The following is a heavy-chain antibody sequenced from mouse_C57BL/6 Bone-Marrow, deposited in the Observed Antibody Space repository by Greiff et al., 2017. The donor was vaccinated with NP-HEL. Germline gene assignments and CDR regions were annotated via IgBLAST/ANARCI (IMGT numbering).Heavy chain of an antibody. D-gene: IGHD1-1*01. CDR2: ISSGGDYI. V-gene: IGHV5-9-1*02. J-gene: IGHJ3*01. Sequence: EVQLMESGEGLVKPGGSLKLSCAASGFTFSSYAMSWVRQTPEKRLEWVAYISSGGDYIYYADTVKGRFTISRDNARNTLYLQMSSLKSEDTAMYYSTRAGDYSWFAYWGQGTLVTVSA. CDR3: TRAGDYSWFAY. CDR1: GFTFSSYA.